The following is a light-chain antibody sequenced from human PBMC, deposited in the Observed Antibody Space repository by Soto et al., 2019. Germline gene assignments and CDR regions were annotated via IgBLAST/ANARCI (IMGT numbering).Light chain of an antibody. CDR1: QSIRSNY. V-gene: IGKV3-20*01. CDR3: QQYGSSPWT. Sequence: ETVLTQSPGTLSLSPGERATLSCRASQSIRSNYLAWYRQTPGQATRLLIYGASNRATGIPDRFSGSGSGTEFTLIISRLDPEDFALYYCQQYGSSPWTFGQGTKVEIK. CDR2: GAS. J-gene: IGKJ1*01.